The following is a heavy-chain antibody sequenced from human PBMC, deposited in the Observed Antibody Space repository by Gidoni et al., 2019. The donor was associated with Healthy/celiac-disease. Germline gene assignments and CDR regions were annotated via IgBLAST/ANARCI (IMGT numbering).Heavy chain of an antibody. CDR1: GGSISSRRYS. Sequence: QLQLQESCPGLVKPAGTLSLTCTRSGGSISSRRYSWGWLRQPPGKGLAWIGSIYYSGSNYNNPSLKSRVTISVDTSKNQFSLKLSSVTAADTAVYYCARQVDIYYFDYWGQGTLVTVSS. J-gene: IGHJ4*02. CDR3: ARQVDIYYFDY. V-gene: IGHV4-39*01. CDR2: IYYSGSN. D-gene: IGHD5-12*01.